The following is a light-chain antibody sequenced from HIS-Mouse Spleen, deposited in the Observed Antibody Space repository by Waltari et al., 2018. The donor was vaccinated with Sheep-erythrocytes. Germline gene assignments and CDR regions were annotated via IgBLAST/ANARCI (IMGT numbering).Light chain of an antibody. V-gene: IGLV3-1*01. J-gene: IGLJ2*01. CDR2: QDS. Sequence: SYELTQPPSVSVSPGRTASITCSGDKLGDKYSCWYQQKPGQSPVLVIYQDSKRPSGIPGRFSGSNSRNTATLTISGTQAMDEADYYCQAWDSSTAVFGGGTKLTVL. CDR1: KLGDKY. CDR3: QAWDSSTAV.